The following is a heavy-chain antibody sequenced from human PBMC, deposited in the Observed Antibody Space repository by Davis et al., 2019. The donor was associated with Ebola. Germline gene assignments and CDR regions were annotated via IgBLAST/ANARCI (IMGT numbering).Heavy chain of an antibody. Sequence: ASVKVSCKASGGTFSSYTVSWVRQAPGQGLEWIGWISGYNGNTNYAQKLQGRVTMTTDTSTSTAYMELRSLRSDDTAVYYCAREQWLTFFDYWGQGTLVTVSS. V-gene: IGHV1-18*01. CDR1: GGTFSSYT. CDR2: ISGYNGNT. CDR3: AREQWLTFFDY. D-gene: IGHD6-19*01. J-gene: IGHJ4*02.